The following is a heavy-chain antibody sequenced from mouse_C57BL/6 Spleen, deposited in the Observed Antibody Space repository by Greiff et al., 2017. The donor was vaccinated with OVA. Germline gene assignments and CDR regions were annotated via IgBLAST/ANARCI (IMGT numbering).Heavy chain of an antibody. CDR1: GYAFTNYL. V-gene: IGHV1-54*01. Sequence: VQLQQSGAELVRPGTSVKVSCKASGYAFTNYLIEWVKQRPGQGLEWIGVINPGSGGTNYNEKFKGKATLTADKSTSTAYMQLSSLTSEDAAVDFCARNYGSEGDFDYWGQGTTLTVSS. D-gene: IGHD1-1*01. CDR2: INPGSGGT. J-gene: IGHJ2*01. CDR3: ARNYGSEGDFDY.